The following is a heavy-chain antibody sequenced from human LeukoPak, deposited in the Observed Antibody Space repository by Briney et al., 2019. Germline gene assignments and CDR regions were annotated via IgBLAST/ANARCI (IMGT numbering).Heavy chain of an antibody. D-gene: IGHD3-9*01. J-gene: IGHJ4*02. CDR2: ISAYNGTT. CDR1: GYTFTSYG. V-gene: IGHV1-18*01. CDR3: ARDGGNYHFLTGYYSPIDY. Sequence: ASVKVSCKASGYTFTSYGISWVRQAPGQGLEWMGWISAYNGTTKYAQQFQDRVTMTTDAPTRTIYMDLRSLRFDDTAVYFCARDGGNYHFLTGYYSPIDYWGQGTHVIVSS.